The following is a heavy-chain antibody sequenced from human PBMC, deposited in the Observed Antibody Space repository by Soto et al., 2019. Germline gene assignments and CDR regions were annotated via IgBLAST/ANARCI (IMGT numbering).Heavy chain of an antibody. Sequence: QVELVQSGTEVKKPGASVKIPCKASAYSFTDYAIHWLRQAPGHRLEWMGWINAGNGETKYSQKFQNRVTITRDTSANTAYMGLTNLTSEATALYFCARSVTIFGVVSDTPFDLWGRGSLVSVSS. J-gene: IGHJ2*01. CDR2: INAGNGET. V-gene: IGHV1-3*01. CDR1: AYSFTDYA. CDR3: ARSVTIFGVVSDTPFDL. D-gene: IGHD3-3*01.